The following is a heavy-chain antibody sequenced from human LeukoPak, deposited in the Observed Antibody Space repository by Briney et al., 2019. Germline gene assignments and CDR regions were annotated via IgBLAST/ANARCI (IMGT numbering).Heavy chain of an antibody. CDR1: GGSIRSSDYF. CDR3: ARASGRSSGWYDGIWWYFDL. J-gene: IGHJ2*01. D-gene: IGHD6-19*01. V-gene: IGHV4-61*08. CDR2: IYYSGST. Sequence: SETLSLTCTVSGGSIRSSDYFWGWIRQPPGKGLEWIGYIYYSGSTNYNPSLKSRVTISVDTSKNQFSLKLSSVTAADTAVYYCARASGRSSGWYDGIWWYFDLWGRGTLVTVSS.